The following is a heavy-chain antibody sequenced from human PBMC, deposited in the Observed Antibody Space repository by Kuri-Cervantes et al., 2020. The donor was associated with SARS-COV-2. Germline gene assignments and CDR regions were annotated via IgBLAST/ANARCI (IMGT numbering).Heavy chain of an antibody. CDR3: ARVGIVVVVAAIPDWFDP. J-gene: IGHJ5*02. V-gene: IGHV4-38-2*01. D-gene: IGHD2-15*01. CDR2: IYHRGSS. Sequence: ESLKISCAVSGYSISSGYYWGWIRQPPGKGLEWIGIIYHRGSSYYNPSLRSRVTVSVDTSKNQFSLKLSSVTAADTAVYYCARVGIVVVVAAIPDWFDPWGQGTLVTVSS. CDR1: GYSISSGYY.